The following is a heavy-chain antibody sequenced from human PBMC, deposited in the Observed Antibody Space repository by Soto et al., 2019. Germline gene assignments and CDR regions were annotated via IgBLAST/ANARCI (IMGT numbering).Heavy chain of an antibody. CDR2: IYYSGST. D-gene: IGHD2-2*01. J-gene: IGHJ6*02. CDR1: GGSISSYY. CDR3: ARFVALGYCSSTSCYARWAADYYGMDV. V-gene: IGHV4-59*01. Sequence: LSLTWTVSGGSISSYYWSWIRQPPGKGLEWIGYIYYSGSTNYNPSLKSRVTISVDTSKNQFSLKLSSVTAADTAVYYCARFVALGYCSSTSCYARWAADYYGMDVWGQGATVPVS.